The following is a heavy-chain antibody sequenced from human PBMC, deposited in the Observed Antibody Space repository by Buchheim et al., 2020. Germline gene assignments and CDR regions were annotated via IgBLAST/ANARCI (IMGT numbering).Heavy chain of an antibody. V-gene: IGHV3-33*01. CDR2: IWYDGSNK. Sequence: QVQLVESGGGVVQPGRSLRLSCAASGFTFSSYGMHWVRQAPGKGLEWVAVIWYDGSNKYYADSVKGRFTISRDNSKNTLYLQMNSLRAEDTAVYYCARSGYSSGWDTRYFDLWGRGTL. J-gene: IGHJ2*01. CDR3: ARSGYSSGWDTRYFDL. D-gene: IGHD6-19*01. CDR1: GFTFSSYG.